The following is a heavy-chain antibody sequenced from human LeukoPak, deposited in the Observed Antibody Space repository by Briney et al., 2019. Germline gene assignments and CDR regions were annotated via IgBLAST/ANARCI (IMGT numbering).Heavy chain of an antibody. CDR2: IYSGGST. J-gene: IGHJ5*02. CDR1: GFTASSSY. CDR3: ARTAAPGPFWSRRFDP. V-gene: IGHV3-53*05. D-gene: IGHD3-3*01. Sequence: GGSLRLSCAASGFTASSSYMSWVRQAPGKGLVWVSVIYSGGSTYYADSVKGRFTISRDNSKNTLYLQMNSLRAEDTAVYYCARTAAPGPFWSRRFDPWGQGTLVTVSS.